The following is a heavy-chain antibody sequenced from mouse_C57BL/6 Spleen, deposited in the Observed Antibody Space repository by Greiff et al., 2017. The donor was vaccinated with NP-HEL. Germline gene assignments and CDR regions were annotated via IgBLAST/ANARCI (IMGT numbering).Heavy chain of an antibody. D-gene: IGHD2-4*01. Sequence: EVQRVESGGGLVKPGGSLKLSCAASGFTFSSYAMSWVRQTPEKRLEWVATISDGGSYTYYPDNVKGRFTISRDNAKNNLYLQMSHLKSEDTAMYYCARGGDYAYFDYWGQGTTLTVSS. V-gene: IGHV5-4*01. CDR1: GFTFSSYA. CDR2: ISDGGSYT. CDR3: ARGGDYAYFDY. J-gene: IGHJ2*01.